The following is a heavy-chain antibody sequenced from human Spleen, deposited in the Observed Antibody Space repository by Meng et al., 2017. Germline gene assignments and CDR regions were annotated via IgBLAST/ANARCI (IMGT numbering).Heavy chain of an antibody. Sequence: QVQIQEVGAGLLKPSGTLSLTCAVYGGSFSGYYWSWIRQPPGKGLEWIGEINHSGSTNYNPSLKSRVTISVDTSKNQFSLKLSSVTAADTAVYYCARDLWELRYKAPFDPWGQGILVTVSS. CDR2: INHSGST. D-gene: IGHD3-16*01. J-gene: IGHJ5*02. CDR3: ARDLWELRYKAPFDP. V-gene: IGHV4-34*02. CDR1: GGSFSGYY.